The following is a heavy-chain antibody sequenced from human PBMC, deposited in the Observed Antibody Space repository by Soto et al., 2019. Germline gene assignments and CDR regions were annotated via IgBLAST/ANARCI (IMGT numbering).Heavy chain of an antibody. CDR3: ARAAASSITMVRGVLDY. CDR1: GGSFSGYY. Sequence: SETLSLTCAVYGGSFSGYYWSWIRQPPGKGLEWIGEINHSGSTNYNPSLKSRVTISVDTSKNQFSLKLSSVTAADTAVYYCARAAASSITMVRGVLDYWGQGTLVTVS. D-gene: IGHD3-10*01. V-gene: IGHV4-34*01. J-gene: IGHJ4*02. CDR2: INHSGST.